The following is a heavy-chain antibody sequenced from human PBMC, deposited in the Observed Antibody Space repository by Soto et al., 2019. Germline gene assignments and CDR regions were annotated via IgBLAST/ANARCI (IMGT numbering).Heavy chain of an antibody. V-gene: IGHV4-59*11. CDR1: GGSINSHY. CDR2: IYYSGTT. CDR3: ASIARPTRFDY. D-gene: IGHD6-13*01. J-gene: IGHJ4*01. Sequence: SETLSLTCTVSGGSINSHYWSWIRQSPGKGLEWIGYIYYSGTTNYNPSLKSRVTISVDTSKKQISLKLSSVTTADTAVYYCASIARPTRFDYWGQ.